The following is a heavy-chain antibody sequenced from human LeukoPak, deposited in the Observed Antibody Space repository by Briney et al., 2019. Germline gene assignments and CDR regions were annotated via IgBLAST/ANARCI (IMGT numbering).Heavy chain of an antibody. CDR2: ITSGRST. J-gene: IGHJ4*02. CDR3: AKDQPPYYYDSGSYSDLDY. D-gene: IGHD3-10*01. CDR1: GFTFSSYG. Sequence: GGSLRLSCAASGFTFSSYGMSWVRQAPGKGLEWVSTITSGRSTYYADSVKGRFTISRDNSKNTLYLQMNSLRVEDTAVYYCAKDQPPYYYDSGSYSDLDYWGQGTLVTVSS. V-gene: IGHV3-23*01.